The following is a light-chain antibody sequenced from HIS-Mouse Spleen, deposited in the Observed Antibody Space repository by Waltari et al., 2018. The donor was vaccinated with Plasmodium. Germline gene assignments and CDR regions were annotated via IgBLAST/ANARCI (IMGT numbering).Light chain of an antibody. J-gene: IGLJ1*01. V-gene: IGLV2-14*01. CDR2: EVS. Sequence: QSALTQPASVSGSPGQSITISCTGTSSDVGGYNYVSWYQQHPGKAPKLMICEVSNRPAGVSTRVAGSKSGNTACMTISGRQAEDEADYYCSSYTSSSTHNYVFGTGTKVTVL. CDR1: SSDVGGYNY. CDR3: SSYTSSSTHNYV.